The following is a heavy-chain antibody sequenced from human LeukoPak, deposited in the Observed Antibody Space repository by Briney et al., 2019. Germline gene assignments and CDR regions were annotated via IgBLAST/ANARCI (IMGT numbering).Heavy chain of an antibody. Sequence: ASVKVSCKASGYTFTSYGISWVRQASGQGIEWMGWISAYNGNTNNAQKLQGRDTMTTDTSTSTAYMELRSLRSDDTAVYYCARDSSSWDQIDYWGQGTLVTVSS. V-gene: IGHV1-18*01. D-gene: IGHD6-13*01. CDR3: ARDSSSWDQIDY. CDR2: ISAYNGNT. J-gene: IGHJ4*02. CDR1: GYTFTSYG.